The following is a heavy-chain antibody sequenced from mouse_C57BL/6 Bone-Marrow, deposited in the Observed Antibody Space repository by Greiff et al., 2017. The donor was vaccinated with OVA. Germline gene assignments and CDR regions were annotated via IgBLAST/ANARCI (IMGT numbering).Heavy chain of an antibody. D-gene: IGHD1-1*01. CDR3: AKKETTVVALYAMDY. V-gene: IGHV1-75*01. J-gene: IGHJ4*01. Sequence: QVRLKESGPELVKPGASVKISCKASGYTFTDYYINWVKQRPGQGLEWIGWIFPGSGSTYYNEKFKGKATLTVDKSSSTAYMLLSSLTSEDSAVYYCAKKETTVVALYAMDYWGQGTSVTVSS. CDR1: GYTFTDYY. CDR2: IFPGSGST.